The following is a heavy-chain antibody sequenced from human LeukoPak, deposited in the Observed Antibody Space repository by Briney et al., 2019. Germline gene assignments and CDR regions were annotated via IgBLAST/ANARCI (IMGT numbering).Heavy chain of an antibody. CDR1: GGTFNRYA. D-gene: IGHD3-22*01. CDR3: ASNYDSSGYGYYYYMDV. J-gene: IGHJ6*03. Sequence: SVKVSCKASGGTFNRYAIRWVRQAPGQGLEWMGGIIPMFDTANYAQMFQGRVTMTTDTSTSTAYMELRSLRSDDTAVYYCASNYDSSGYGYYYYMDVWGKGTTVTISS. CDR2: IIPMFDTA. V-gene: IGHV1-69*05.